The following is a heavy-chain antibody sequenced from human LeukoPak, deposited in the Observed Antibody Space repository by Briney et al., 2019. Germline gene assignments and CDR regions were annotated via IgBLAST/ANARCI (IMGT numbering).Heavy chain of an antibody. V-gene: IGHV1-2*02. CDR1: GYTFTGYY. CDR2: INPNSGGT. D-gene: IGHD1-14*01. CDR3: ARANWNHGWGAFDY. J-gene: IGHJ4*02. Sequence: ASVKVSCKASGYTFTGYYMHWVRQPPGQGLEWMGWINPNSGGTNYAQKFQGRVTMTRDTSISTAYMELSRLRSDDTAVYYCARANWNHGWGAFDYWGQGTLVTVSS.